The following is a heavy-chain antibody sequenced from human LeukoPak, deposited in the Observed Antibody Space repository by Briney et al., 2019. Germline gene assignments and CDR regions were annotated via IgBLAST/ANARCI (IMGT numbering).Heavy chain of an antibody. CDR1: GLTFSSYS. D-gene: IGHD5-18*01. CDR3: ARRGLDTAY. J-gene: IGHJ4*02. CDR2: ISSSSSTI. V-gene: IGHV3-48*01. Sequence: HPGGSLRLSCAASGLTFSSYSMTWVRQAPGKGLEWVSYISSSSSTIYYADSVKGRFTISRDNAKNSLYLQMNSLRAEDTAVYYCARRGLDTAYWGQGTLVTVSS.